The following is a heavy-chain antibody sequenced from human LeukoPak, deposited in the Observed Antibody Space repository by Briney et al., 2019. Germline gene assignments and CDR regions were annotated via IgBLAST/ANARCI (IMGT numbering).Heavy chain of an antibody. CDR2: IKQDGSEK. V-gene: IGHV3-7*01. Sequence: PGGSLRLSCAASGFGFGDYWMSWVRQAPGKGLEWVANIKQDGSEKYYVDSVKGRFTSSRDNAKNSLDLQMNGLRAEDTAMYFCARATVSYDFWNPQHFFDHWGRGTLVTVSS. J-gene: IGHJ4*02. CDR1: GFGFGDYW. D-gene: IGHD3-3*01. CDR3: ARATVSYDFWNPQHFFDH.